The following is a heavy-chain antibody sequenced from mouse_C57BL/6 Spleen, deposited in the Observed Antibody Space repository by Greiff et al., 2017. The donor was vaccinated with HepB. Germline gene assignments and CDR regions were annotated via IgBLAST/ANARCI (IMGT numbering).Heavy chain of an antibody. CDR1: GYTFTSYW. CDR3: ARSRSNYGGYFDV. CDR2: IHPNSGST. V-gene: IGHV1-64*01. D-gene: IGHD2-5*01. J-gene: IGHJ1*03. Sequence: VQLQQSGAELVKPGASVKLSCKASGYTFTSYWMHWVKQRPGQGLEWIGMIHPNSGSTNYNEKFKSKATLTVYKSSSTAYMQLSSLTSEDSAVYYCARSRSNYGGYFDVWGTGTTVTVSS.